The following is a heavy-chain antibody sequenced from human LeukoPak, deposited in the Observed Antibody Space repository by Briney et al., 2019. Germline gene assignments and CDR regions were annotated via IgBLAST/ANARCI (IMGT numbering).Heavy chain of an antibody. J-gene: IGHJ4*02. D-gene: IGHD6-19*01. CDR1: GFTFSSYS. V-gene: IGHV3-21*01. CDR3: ARWAVAGTAGFDY. CDR2: ISSSSSYI. Sequence: GGSLRLSCAASGFTFSSYSMNWVRQAPGKGLGWVSSISSSSSYIYYADSVKGRFTISRDNAKNSLYLQMNSLSAEDTAVYYCARWAVAGTAGFDYWGQGTLVTVSS.